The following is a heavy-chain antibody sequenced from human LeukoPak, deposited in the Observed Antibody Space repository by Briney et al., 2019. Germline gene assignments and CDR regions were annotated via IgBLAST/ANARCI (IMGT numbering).Heavy chain of an antibody. J-gene: IGHJ4*02. D-gene: IGHD3-10*01. CDR3: ARLYGSGSSLYFDY. CDR2: INHSGST. CDR1: GGSFSGYY. Sequence: SETLSLTCAVYGGSFSGYYWSWIRQPPGKGLGWIGEINHSGSTNYNPSLKSRVTISVDTSKNQFSLKLSSVTAADTAVYYCARLYGSGSSLYFDYWGQGTLVTVSS. V-gene: IGHV4-34*01.